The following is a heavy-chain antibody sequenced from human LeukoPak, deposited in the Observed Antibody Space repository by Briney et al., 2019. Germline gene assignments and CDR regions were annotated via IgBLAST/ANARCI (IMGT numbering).Heavy chain of an antibody. CDR1: GGSFSGYY. CDR3: ARGRARLPLGGYSSSSHVSPHYYYYYYGMDV. CDR2: INHSGST. J-gene: IGHJ6*02. Sequence: SETLSLTCAVYGGSFSGYYWSWIRQPPGKGLEWIGEINHSGSTNYNPSLKSRVTISVDTSKNQFSLKLSSVTAADTAVYYCARGRARLPLGGYSSSSHVSPHYYYYYYGMDVWGQGTTVTVSS. V-gene: IGHV4-34*01. D-gene: IGHD6-6*01.